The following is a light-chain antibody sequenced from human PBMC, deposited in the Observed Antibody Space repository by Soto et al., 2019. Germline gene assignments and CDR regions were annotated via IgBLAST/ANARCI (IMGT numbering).Light chain of an antibody. CDR3: QQYGSSPRT. V-gene: IGKV3-20*01. J-gene: IGKJ1*01. CDR2: GAS. Sequence: DIVMTQSPATLSVSLGDRATLSCRASQSVNSNYLTWYQQKPGQAPRLHIYGASSRATGIPDRFSGSGSGTDFTLTISRLEPEDFAVYYCQQYGSSPRTFGQGTKVDIK. CDR1: QSVNSNY.